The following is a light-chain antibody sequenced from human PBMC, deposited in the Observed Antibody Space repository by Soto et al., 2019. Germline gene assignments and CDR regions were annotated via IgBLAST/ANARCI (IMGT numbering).Light chain of an antibody. CDR2: GDD. CDR1: SSDVESNS. Sequence: QSVLTQPPSASGAPGQRVTISCSGSSSDVESNSVNWYQQLPGTAPKLLIFGDDQRPSGIPDRFSGSKSGTSASLVISGLQSEDEADYYCAAWDGDMNGPTYVFGTGTKLPS. CDR3: AAWDGDMNGPTYV. J-gene: IGLJ1*01. V-gene: IGLV1-44*01.